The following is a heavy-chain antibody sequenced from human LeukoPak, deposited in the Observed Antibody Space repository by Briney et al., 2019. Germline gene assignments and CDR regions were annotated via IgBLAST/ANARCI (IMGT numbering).Heavy chain of an antibody. CDR1: GGSISSYY. V-gene: IGHV4-59*08. D-gene: IGHD2-15*01. CDR3: ARHGGYCSGGSCYHPRFDY. CDR2: IYYSGST. Sequence: SETLSLTCTVSGGSISSYYWSWIRQPPGKGLEWIGYIYYSGSTNYNPSLKSRVTISVDTSKNQFSVKLSSVTAADTAVYYCARHGGYCSGGSCYHPRFDYWGQGTLVTVSS. J-gene: IGHJ4*02.